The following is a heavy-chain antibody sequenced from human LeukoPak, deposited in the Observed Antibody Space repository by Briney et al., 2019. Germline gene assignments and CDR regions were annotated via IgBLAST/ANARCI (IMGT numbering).Heavy chain of an antibody. V-gene: IGHV4-39*07. CDR3: ARASSGWPYYFDY. CDR2: IYYSGST. CDR1: GVSISSSSYY. Sequence: SETLSLTCTVSGVSISSSSYYWGWIRQPPGNGLEWIGTIYYSGSTYYNPSLKSRVTISVDTSKNQFSLKLRSVTAADTAVYYCARASSGWPYYFDYWGQGTLVTVSS. J-gene: IGHJ4*02. D-gene: IGHD6-19*01.